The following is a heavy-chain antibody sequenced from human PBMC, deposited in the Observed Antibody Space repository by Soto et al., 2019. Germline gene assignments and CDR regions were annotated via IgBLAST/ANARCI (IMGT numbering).Heavy chain of an antibody. V-gene: IGHV1-69*12. D-gene: IGHD4-4*01. Sequence: QVQLVQSGAEMKEPGSSVKVSCKTSGGTFSSSAISWLRQAPGQGLEWMGGIIPLFRTPDYAQKFQGRVTIAADESKSTAYMELSSLRSEDPAVYYCARDNDRLQVGGNYYYRLDVWGQGTTITVSS. CDR2: IIPLFRTP. J-gene: IGHJ6*02. CDR1: GGTFSSSA. CDR3: ARDNDRLQVGGNYYYRLDV.